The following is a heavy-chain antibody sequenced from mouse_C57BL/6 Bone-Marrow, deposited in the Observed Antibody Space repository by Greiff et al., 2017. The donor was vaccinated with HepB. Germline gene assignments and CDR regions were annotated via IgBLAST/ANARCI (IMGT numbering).Heavy chain of an antibody. D-gene: IGHD2-1*01. V-gene: IGHV1-81*01. J-gene: IGHJ2*01. Sequence: QVQLQQSGAELARPGASVKLSCKASGYTFTSYGISWVKQRTGQGLEWIGEIYPRSGNTYYNEKFKGKATLTADKSSSTAYMELRSLTSEDSAVYFCARAAYCGNYPYYFDYWGQGTTLTVSS. CDR1: GYTFTSYG. CDR3: ARAAYCGNYPYYFDY. CDR2: IYPRSGNT.